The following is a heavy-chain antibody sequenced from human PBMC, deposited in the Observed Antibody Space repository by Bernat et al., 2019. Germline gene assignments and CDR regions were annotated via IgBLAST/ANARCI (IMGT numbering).Heavy chain of an antibody. CDR1: GFTFSDYS. V-gene: IGHV3-30*04. CDR3: VRDGAALYYYHGMDV. Sequence: VQLVESGGGVVQPGRSLRLSCVASGFTFSDYSLHWVRQAPGKGLEWVAVESYDGRNKYYADSVQARFIISRDDSENTLYLQMDSLKSEDTAVYYCVRDGAALYYYHGMDVWGRGTTVTVSS. J-gene: IGHJ6*02. CDR2: ESYDGRNK. D-gene: IGHD6-25*01.